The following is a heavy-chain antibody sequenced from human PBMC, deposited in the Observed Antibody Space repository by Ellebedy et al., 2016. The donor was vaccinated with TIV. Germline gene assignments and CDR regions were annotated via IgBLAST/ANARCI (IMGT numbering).Heavy chain of an antibody. V-gene: IGHV3-7*01. Sequence: GESLKISCAASGFTFSSYWMSWVRQAPGKGLEWVANIKQDGSEKYYVDSVKGRFTISRDNAKNSLYLQMNSLRAEDTAVYYCARGPYCSGGSCYEGHWFDPWGQGTLVTVSS. CDR1: GFTFSSYW. J-gene: IGHJ5*02. CDR3: ARGPYCSGGSCYEGHWFDP. CDR2: IKQDGSEK. D-gene: IGHD2-15*01.